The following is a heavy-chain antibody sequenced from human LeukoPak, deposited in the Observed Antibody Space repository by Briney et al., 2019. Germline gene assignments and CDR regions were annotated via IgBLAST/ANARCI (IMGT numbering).Heavy chain of an antibody. D-gene: IGHD6-19*01. Sequence: PGGSLRLSCAASGFTFSSYAMHWVRQAPGKGLEWVAVISYDGSNKYYADSVKGRFTISRDNSKNTLYLQMNSLRAEDTAVYYCASLYSSGWSYFFSGGMDVWGKGTTVTVSS. V-gene: IGHV3-30-3*01. CDR1: GFTFSSYA. J-gene: IGHJ6*04. CDR2: ISYDGSNK. CDR3: ASLYSSGWSYFFSGGMDV.